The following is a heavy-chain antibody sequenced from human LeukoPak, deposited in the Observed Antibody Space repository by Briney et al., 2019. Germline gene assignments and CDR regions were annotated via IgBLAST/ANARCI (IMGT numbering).Heavy chain of an antibody. CDR1: GYSFMNYW. V-gene: IGHV5-51*01. CDR3: ARLASWYYDSSGYYCDH. Sequence: GESLKTSCKGSGYSFMNYWIGWVRQMPGKGLEWMGIINPRDSDTRNSPSFQGQVTISVDKSISTAYLQWRSLKASDTAMYYCARLASWYYDSSGYYCDHWGQGTLVTVSS. D-gene: IGHD3-22*01. CDR2: INPRDSDT. J-gene: IGHJ4*02.